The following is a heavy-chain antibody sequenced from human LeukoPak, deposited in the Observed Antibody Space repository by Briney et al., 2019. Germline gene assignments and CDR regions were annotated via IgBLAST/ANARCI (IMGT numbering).Heavy chain of an antibody. V-gene: IGHV1-2*02. Sequence: EASVKVSCRASGYTFTGYYLHWVRQAPGLGLEWMGWINPNSGGTNYAQKFQGRVTVTRDTSISTAYMELSKLRSDDTAVYYCARDDYDSSGSTHTGFDYWGQGTLVTVSS. CDR1: GYTFTGYY. D-gene: IGHD3-22*01. CDR2: INPNSGGT. J-gene: IGHJ4*02. CDR3: ARDDYDSSGSTHTGFDY.